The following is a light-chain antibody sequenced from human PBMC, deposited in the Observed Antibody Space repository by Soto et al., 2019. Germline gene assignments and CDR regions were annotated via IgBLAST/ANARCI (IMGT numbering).Light chain of an antibody. Sequence: EIVLTQSPGTLSVSPGERATLSCRASQSVSSKLAWYQQKPGQAPLLLFYGASTGATGIPARVSGSGSETEFTLSISSLQSEDFAVYYCQQYNNWPGTFGQGTKVEIK. CDR2: GAS. V-gene: IGKV3-15*01. CDR3: QQYNNWPGT. CDR1: QSVSSK. J-gene: IGKJ1*01.